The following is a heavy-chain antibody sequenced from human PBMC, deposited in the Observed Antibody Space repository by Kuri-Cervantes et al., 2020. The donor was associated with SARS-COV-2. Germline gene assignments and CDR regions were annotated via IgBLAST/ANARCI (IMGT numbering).Heavy chain of an antibody. V-gene: IGHV2-5*05. Sequence: TLSLTCTVSGGSISSHYWSWIRQPPGKGLEWLALIYWDDDKRYGPSLKSRLTITKDTSKNQVVLTMTNMDPVDTATYYCAHSRGSSGYYSWGQGTLVTVSS. CDR2: IYWDDDK. J-gene: IGHJ4*02. CDR3: AHSRGSSGYYS. CDR1: GGSISSHYWS. D-gene: IGHD3-22*01.